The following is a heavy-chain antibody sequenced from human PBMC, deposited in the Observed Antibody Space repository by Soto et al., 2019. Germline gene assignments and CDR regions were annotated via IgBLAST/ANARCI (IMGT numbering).Heavy chain of an antibody. CDR3: APSLSAHFAY. J-gene: IGHJ4*02. V-gene: IGHV3-11*05. CDR1: GFNFSDYY. CDR2: ISGSSSHT. Sequence: QVQLVESGGGLVKPGGSLRLSCAASGFNFSDYYMTWVRQTPGEGLEWLSYISGSSSHTNYADSVKGRFTISRDNAKNSLYLQISSLGADDTAVYYFAPSLSAHFAYWGQGTLVTVSS.